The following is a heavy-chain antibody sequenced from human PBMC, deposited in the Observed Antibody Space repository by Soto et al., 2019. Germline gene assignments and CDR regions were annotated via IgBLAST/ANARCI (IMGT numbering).Heavy chain of an antibody. CDR1: GFTFSSYW. CDR3: AREWIQLWYYFDY. J-gene: IGHJ4*02. Sequence: GGSLRLSCAASGFTFSSYWMSWFRQAPGKGLEWVANIKQDGSEKYYVDSVKGRFTISRDNAKNSLYLQMNSLRAEDTAVYYCAREWIQLWYYFDYWGQGTLVTVSS. D-gene: IGHD5-18*01. V-gene: IGHV3-7*01. CDR2: IKQDGSEK.